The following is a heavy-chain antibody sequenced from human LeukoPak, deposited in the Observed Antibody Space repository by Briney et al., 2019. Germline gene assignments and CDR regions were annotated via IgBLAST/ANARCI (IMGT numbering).Heavy chain of an antibody. D-gene: IGHD3-10*01. CDR2: IFYSGST. Sequence: PSETLSLTCTVSGGSISSYYWSWIRQPPGKGLEWMGYIFYSGSTNYNPSLKSRVTISIDTSKNQFSLKLTSVTAADTAVYYCARHAIYYGSGSYLNWFDTWGQGTLVTVSS. CDR3: ARHAIYYGSGSYLNWFDT. CDR1: GGSISSYY. V-gene: IGHV4-59*08. J-gene: IGHJ5*02.